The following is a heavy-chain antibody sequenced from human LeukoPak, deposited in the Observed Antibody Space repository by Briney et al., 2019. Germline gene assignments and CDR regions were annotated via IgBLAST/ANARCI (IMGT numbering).Heavy chain of an antibody. Sequence: SQTLSLTCTVSGGSISSGSYYWSWIRPPAGQGLEWIGRIYTIGSPDSNPYLTSRVTMSVAKSKNRLYLNPISVPVTATDGSSCARDDRSLICFDLDFDLWGRGTLVTVSS. D-gene: IGHD3-10*02. CDR2: IYTIGSP. V-gene: IGHV4-61*02. CDR1: GGSISSGSYY. CDR3: ARDDRSLICFDLDFDL. J-gene: IGHJ2*01.